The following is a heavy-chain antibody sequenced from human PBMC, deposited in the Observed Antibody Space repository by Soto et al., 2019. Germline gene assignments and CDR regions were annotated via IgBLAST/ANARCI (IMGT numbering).Heavy chain of an antibody. CDR2: IYYSGTT. Sequence: QLQLRESGPGLVKPSETLSLTCTVSGGSIIGSGFHWAWIRQPPRKGLEWIGSIYYSGTTNYSPSLKGRLVIDVDTSKNQFSLRLSSVTAADTAVYYCATRSGDYVGWFDPWGQGTRVTVSS. CDR3: ATRSGDYVGWFDP. J-gene: IGHJ5*02. CDR1: GGSIIGSGFH. D-gene: IGHD4-17*01. V-gene: IGHV4-39*01.